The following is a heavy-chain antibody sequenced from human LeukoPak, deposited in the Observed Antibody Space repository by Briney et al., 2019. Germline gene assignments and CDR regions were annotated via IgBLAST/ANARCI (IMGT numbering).Heavy chain of an antibody. CDR1: GGSISSSSYY. J-gene: IGHJ4*02. V-gene: IGHV4-39*07. D-gene: IGHD6-6*01. CDR3: ATRSSSSPPFGY. CDR2: IYYSGST. Sequence: SETLSLTCTVSGGSISSSSYYWGWIRQPPGKGLEWIGSIYYSGSTYYNPSLKSRVTISVDTSKNQFSLKLSSVTAADTAVYYCATRSSSSPPFGYWGQGTLVTVSS.